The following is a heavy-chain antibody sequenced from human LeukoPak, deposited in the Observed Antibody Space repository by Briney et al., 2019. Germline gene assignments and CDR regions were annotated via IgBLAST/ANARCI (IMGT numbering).Heavy chain of an antibody. D-gene: IGHD2-2*01. V-gene: IGHV4-31*03. J-gene: IGHJ3*02. CDR2: KYYSGSA. CDR3: ATPYCSSLSCLDVFNI. CDR1: GVSISDGRYY. Sequence: PSETLSLTCSVSGVSISDGRYYWTWIRQRPGKGLEWIGYKYYSGSAKYDPSLKSRLTISIDTPKNQYSLHLSSATAADTAMYYCATPYCSSLSCLDVFNIWGQGTMVTVSS.